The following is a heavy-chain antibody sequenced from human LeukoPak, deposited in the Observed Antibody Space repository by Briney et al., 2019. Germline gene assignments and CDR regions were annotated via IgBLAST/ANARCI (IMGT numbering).Heavy chain of an antibody. V-gene: IGHV3-74*01. CDR1: GFSISNYG. D-gene: IGHD3-16*01. CDR2: INSDGSST. Sequence: GGSLRLSCAGSGFSISNYGMNWVRQAPGKGLVWASRINSDGSSTRYADSVTGRFTISRDNAKNTLYLQMNSLRAEDTAVYYCARDYGRHWGQGTLVTVSS. J-gene: IGHJ4*02. CDR3: ARDYGRH.